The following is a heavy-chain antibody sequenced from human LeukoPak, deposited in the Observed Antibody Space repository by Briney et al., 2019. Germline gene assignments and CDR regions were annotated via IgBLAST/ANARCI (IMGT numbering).Heavy chain of an antibody. CDR2: ISWNSGSI. D-gene: IGHD3-9*01. Sequence: GGSLRLSCAASGFTFDDYAMHWVRQAPGKGLEWVSGISWNSGSIGYADSVKGRFTISRDNAKNSLYLQMNSLRAEDTALYYCAKDRLRYFGWLSDLDYWGQGTLVTVSS. V-gene: IGHV3-9*01. CDR1: GFTFDDYA. CDR3: AKDRLRYFGWLSDLDY. J-gene: IGHJ4*02.